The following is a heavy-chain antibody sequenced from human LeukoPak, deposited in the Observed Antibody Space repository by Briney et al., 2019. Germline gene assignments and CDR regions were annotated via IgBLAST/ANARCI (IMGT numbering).Heavy chain of an antibody. V-gene: IGHV4-39*07. CDR1: GGSISSSSYY. D-gene: IGHD3-10*01. CDR3: ASYYGSGSGFDP. J-gene: IGHJ5*02. CDR2: IYYSGST. Sequence: SETLSLTCTVSGGSISSSSYYWGWIRQPPGKGLEWIGSIYYSGSTYYNPSLKSRVTISVDTSKNQFSLKLSSVTAADTAVYYCASYYGSGSGFDPWGQGTLVTVSS.